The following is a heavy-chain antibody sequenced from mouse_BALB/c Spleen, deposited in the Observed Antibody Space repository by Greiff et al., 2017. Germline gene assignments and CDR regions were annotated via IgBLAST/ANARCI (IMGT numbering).Heavy chain of an antibody. CDR3: AIFMITTGVFAY. Sequence: DVKLQESGPGLVKPSQSLSLTCTVTGYSITSDYAWYWIRQFPGNKLEWMGYISYSGSTSYNPSLKSRISITRDTSKNQFFLQLNSVTTEDTATYYCAIFMITTGVFAYWGQGTLVTVSA. J-gene: IGHJ3*01. V-gene: IGHV3-2*02. CDR2: ISYSGST. CDR1: GYSITSDYA. D-gene: IGHD2-4*01.